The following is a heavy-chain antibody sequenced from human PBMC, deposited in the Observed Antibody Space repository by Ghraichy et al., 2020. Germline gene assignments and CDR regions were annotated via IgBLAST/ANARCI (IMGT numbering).Heavy chain of an antibody. J-gene: IGHJ4*02. CDR2: ISGSGGST. D-gene: IGHD2-15*01. CDR3: AKDSVAAWDIVVVVAAVTFDY. Sequence: GSLRLSCAASGFTFSSYAMSWVRQAPGKGLEWVSAISGSGGSTYYADSVKGRFTISRDNSKNTLYLQMNSLRAEDTAVYYCAKDSVAAWDIVVVVAAVTFDYWGQGTLVTVSS. CDR1: GFTFSSYA. V-gene: IGHV3-23*01.